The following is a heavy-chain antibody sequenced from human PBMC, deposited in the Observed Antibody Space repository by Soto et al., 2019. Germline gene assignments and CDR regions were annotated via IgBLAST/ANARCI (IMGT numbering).Heavy chain of an antibody. D-gene: IGHD3-9*01. CDR1: GFTFSSYA. Sequence: PGGSLRLSCAASGFTFSSYAMHWVRQAPGKGLEWVAVISYDGSNKYYADSVKGRFTISRDNSKNTLYLQMNSLRAEDTAVYYCARGISTGYIDYWGQGTLVTVSS. CDR3: ARGISTGYIDY. CDR2: ISYDGSNK. V-gene: IGHV3-30-3*01. J-gene: IGHJ4*02.